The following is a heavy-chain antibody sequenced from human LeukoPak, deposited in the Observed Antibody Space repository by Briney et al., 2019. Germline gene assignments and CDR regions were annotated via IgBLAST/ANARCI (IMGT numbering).Heavy chain of an antibody. Sequence: SQTLSLTCTVSGGSISSGGYYWIWIRQHPGKGLEWIGYIYYSGSTYYNPSLKSRVTISLDTSNNHFSLKLSSVTAADTAVYYCARGRLGGTAMVKYYYYYMDVWGKGTTVTVSS. CDR1: GGSISSGGYY. J-gene: IGHJ6*03. CDR3: ARGRLGGTAMVKYYYYYMDV. V-gene: IGHV4-31*03. D-gene: IGHD5-18*01. CDR2: IYYSGST.